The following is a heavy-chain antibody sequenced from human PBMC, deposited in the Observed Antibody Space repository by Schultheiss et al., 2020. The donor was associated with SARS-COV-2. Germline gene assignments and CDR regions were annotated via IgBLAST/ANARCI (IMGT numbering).Heavy chain of an antibody. CDR2: ISYDGSNK. J-gene: IGHJ4*02. CDR1: GFSFSSYA. CDR3: ARSQKRTAGSASGSDY. Sequence: GGSLRLSCAASGFSFSSYAMHWVRQAPGKGLEWVAVISYDGSNKYYADSVKGRFTISRDNSKNTLYLQMNSLRAEDMAVYYCARSQKRTAGSASGSDYWGQGTLVTVSS. V-gene: IGHV3-30-3*01. D-gene: IGHD3-10*01.